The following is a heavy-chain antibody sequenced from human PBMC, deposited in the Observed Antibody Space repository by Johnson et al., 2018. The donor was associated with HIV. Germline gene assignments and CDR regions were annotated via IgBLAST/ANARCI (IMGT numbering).Heavy chain of an antibody. D-gene: IGHD1-1*01. CDR3: ARSGPNWAFDF. CDR2: IYSGGST. V-gene: IGHV3-66*01. CDR1: GFTFSSYA. J-gene: IGHJ3*01. Sequence: VQLVESGGGLVQPGGSLRLSCAASGFTFSSYAMSWVRQAPGKGLEWVSVIYSGGSTYYADSVKGRFTISRDNATNTMFVQMNSLRAEDTAVYYCARSGPNWAFDFWGQGTMVTVSS.